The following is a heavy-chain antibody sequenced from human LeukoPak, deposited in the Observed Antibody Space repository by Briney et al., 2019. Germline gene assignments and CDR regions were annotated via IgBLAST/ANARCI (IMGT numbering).Heavy chain of an antibody. J-gene: IGHJ4*02. Sequence: GGSLRLSCAASGFTLSSYEMTWFRQAPGKGLEWVSSIGYGGADSHYADSVKGRFTISRDNSKNTLYLQLSSLRADDTAVYYCTGNSGWYGISWGQGTLVTVSS. CDR1: GFTLSSYE. V-gene: IGHV3-23*01. D-gene: IGHD6-19*01. CDR2: IGYGGADS. CDR3: TGNSGWYGIS.